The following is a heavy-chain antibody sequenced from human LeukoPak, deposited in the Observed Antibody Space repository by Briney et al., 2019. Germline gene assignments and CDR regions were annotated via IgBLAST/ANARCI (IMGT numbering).Heavy chain of an antibody. CDR2: MSVSSGLI. V-gene: IGHV3-21*01. D-gene: IGHD3-10*01. CDR1: GFTFSFYS. Sequence: GGSLRLSCAASGFTFSFYSMNWVRQAPGEGLEWVSSMSVSSGLIYYADSVKGRFTVSRDNAKNSLYLQMNSLRAEDTAVYYCAREFGGSASGAGYWGQGTLVTVSS. J-gene: IGHJ4*02. CDR3: AREFGGSASGAGY.